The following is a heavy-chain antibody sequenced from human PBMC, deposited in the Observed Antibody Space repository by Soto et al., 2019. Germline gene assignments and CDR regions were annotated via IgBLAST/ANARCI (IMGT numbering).Heavy chain of an antibody. D-gene: IGHD1-26*01. CDR2: MSYSVTT. Sequence: SETLYLTCTVSGGSISSDDYYWSWIRQPPGKGLEWIGFMSYSVTTSYNASLKSRVKISVDTSKNQFSLNLNFVTAADTAVYYCATMGASAKRLYYFVKWGQGTLVTVSS. CDR3: ATMGASAKRLYYFVK. V-gene: IGHV4-30-4*01. CDR1: GGSISSDDYY. J-gene: IGHJ4*02.